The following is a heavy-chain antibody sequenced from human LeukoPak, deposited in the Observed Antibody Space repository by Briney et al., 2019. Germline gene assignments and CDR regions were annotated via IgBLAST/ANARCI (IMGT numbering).Heavy chain of an antibody. V-gene: IGHV3-74*01. CDR2: INSDGSST. J-gene: IGHJ4*02. CDR1: GFTFSSYW. D-gene: IGHD1-26*01. Sequence: GGSLRLSCAASGFTFSSYWMHWVRQAPGKGLVWVSRINSDGSSTTYADSVKGRFTISRDNAKNTVYLQMNSLRAEDTAVYYCAKDGRTHSGSYDFDYWGQGTLVTVSS. CDR3: AKDGRTHSGSYDFDY.